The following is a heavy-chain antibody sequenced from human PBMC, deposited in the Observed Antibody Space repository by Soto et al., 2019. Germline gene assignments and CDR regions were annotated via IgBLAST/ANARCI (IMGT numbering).Heavy chain of an antibody. V-gene: IGHV1-8*01. CDR2: MNPDSCNT. J-gene: IGHJ4*02. D-gene: IGHD3-10*01. Sequence: QVQLVQSGAEVRTPGASVKVSCKASGYTFTSYDINLVRQATGQGPEWMGWMNPDSCNTGYVQKFQGRVTMTRNTSMSTAYMELSSLRSEDTAVYYCARSVGGSNVNFDYWGQGTLVTVSS. CDR1: GYTFTSYD. CDR3: ARSVGGSNVNFDY.